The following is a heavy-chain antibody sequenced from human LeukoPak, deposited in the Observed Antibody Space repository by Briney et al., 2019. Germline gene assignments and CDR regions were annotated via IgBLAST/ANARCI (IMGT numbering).Heavy chain of an antibody. Sequence: SETLSLTCTVSGGSISSSSYYWGWIRQPPGKGLEWIGEINHSGSTNYNPSLKSRVTISVDTSKNQFSLKLSSVTAADTAVYYCARLNTMVRGVMRYYMDVWGKGTTVTISS. V-gene: IGHV4-39*07. CDR2: INHSGST. CDR1: GGSISSSSYY. D-gene: IGHD3-10*01. J-gene: IGHJ6*03. CDR3: ARLNTMVRGVMRYYMDV.